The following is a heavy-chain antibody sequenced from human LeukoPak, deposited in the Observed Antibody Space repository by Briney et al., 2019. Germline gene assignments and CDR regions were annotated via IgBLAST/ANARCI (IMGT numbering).Heavy chain of an antibody. CDR3: ARDPLRPSNGRNYFDY. J-gene: IGHJ4*02. V-gene: IGHV3-30*04. CDR2: ISYDGSNK. D-gene: IGHD2-2*01. Sequence: GWSLRLSCAASGFTFSSYAMHWVRQAPGKGLEGVAVISYDGSNKYYADSVKGRFTISRDNSKNTLYLQMNSLRAEDTAVYYCARDPLRPSNGRNYFDYWGQGTLVTVSS. CDR1: GFTFSSYA.